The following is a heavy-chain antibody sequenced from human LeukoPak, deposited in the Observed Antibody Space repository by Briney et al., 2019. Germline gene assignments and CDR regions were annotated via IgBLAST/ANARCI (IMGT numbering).Heavy chain of an antibody. V-gene: IGHV4-38-2*01. CDR1: GYSISSGYY. Sequence: SETLSLTCAVSGYSISSGYYWGWIRQPPGKGLEWIGSIYHSGSTYYNPSLKSRVTISVDTSKNQFSLKLSSVTAADTAVYYCARHGSNYYGSGSQNFDYWGQGTLVTVSS. CDR3: ARHGSNYYGSGSQNFDY. J-gene: IGHJ4*02. D-gene: IGHD3-10*01. CDR2: IYHSGST.